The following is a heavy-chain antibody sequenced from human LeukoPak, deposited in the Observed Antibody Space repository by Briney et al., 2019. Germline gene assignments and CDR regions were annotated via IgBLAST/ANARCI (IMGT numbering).Heavy chain of an antibody. Sequence: GGSLRLSCGAAGFTFSSYTMIWVRQAPGMGLEWVSSISSSSSSIYYADSVKGRFTISRDNAKNSLYLQMNSQRAEDTSVYYCATEGRSTTPGYWGQGTLVIVSS. J-gene: IGHJ4*02. V-gene: IGHV3-21*01. D-gene: IGHD6-13*01. CDR3: ATEGRSTTPGY. CDR2: ISSSSSSI. CDR1: GFTFSSYT.